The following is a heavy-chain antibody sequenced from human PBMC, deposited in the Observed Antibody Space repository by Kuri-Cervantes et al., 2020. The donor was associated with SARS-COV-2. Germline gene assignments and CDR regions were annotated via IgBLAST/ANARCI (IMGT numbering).Heavy chain of an antibody. Sequence: SETLSLTCTVSGCSISSYYWSWIRQPPGKGLEWIGYIYYSGSTNYNPSLKSRVTISVDTSKNQFSLKLSSVTAADTAVYYCARHGAMESWNYVWVGGNWFDPWGQGTLVTVSS. V-gene: IGHV4-59*08. CDR1: GCSISSYY. CDR3: ARHGAMESWNYVWVGGNWFDP. CDR2: IYYSGST. D-gene: IGHD1-7*01. J-gene: IGHJ5*02.